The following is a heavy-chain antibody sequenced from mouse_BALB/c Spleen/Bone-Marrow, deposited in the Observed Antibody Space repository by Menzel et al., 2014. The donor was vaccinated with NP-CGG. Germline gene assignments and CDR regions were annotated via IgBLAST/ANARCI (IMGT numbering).Heavy chain of an antibody. Sequence: QVQLQQSGAELVRPGASVTLSCKASCDTFTDNEMHWVKQTPMHGLEWIGTIDPETGDTIYNQKFKGKATLTADKSSITAYMELRSLTSEDSAVYYCTEGGFAYWGQGTLVTVSA. CDR1: CDTFTDNE. CDR3: TEGGFAY. V-gene: IGHV1-15*01. J-gene: IGHJ3*01. CDR2: IDPETGDT.